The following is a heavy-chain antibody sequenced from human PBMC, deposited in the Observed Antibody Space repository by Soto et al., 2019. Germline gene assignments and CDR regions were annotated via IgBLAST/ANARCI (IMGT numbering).Heavy chain of an antibody. CDR2: IIPIFGTA. V-gene: IGHV1-69*13. CDR1: GGTFSSYA. D-gene: IGHD3-3*01. J-gene: IGHJ4*02. CDR3: AGGELVTIFAVVPPIAVFDY. Sequence: GASVKVSCKASGGTFSSYAISWVRQAPGQGLEWMGGIIPIFGTANYAQKFQGRVTITADESTSTAYMELSSLRSEDTAVYYCAGGELVTIFAVVPPIAVFDYWGQGTLVTVSS.